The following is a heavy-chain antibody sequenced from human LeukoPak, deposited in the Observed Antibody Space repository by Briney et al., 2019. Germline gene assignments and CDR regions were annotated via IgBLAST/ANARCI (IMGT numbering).Heavy chain of an antibody. D-gene: IGHD6-19*01. CDR3: ARRGSEWLVRGRGVYYFDY. Sequence: SETLSLTCTVSGGSISSSSYYWGWIRQPPGKGLEWIGSIYYSGSTYYNPSLKSRVTISVNTSKNQFSLKLSSVTAADTAVYYCARRGSEWLVRGRGVYYFDYWGQGTLVTVSS. CDR1: GGSISSSSYY. CDR2: IYYSGST. J-gene: IGHJ4*02. V-gene: IGHV4-39*01.